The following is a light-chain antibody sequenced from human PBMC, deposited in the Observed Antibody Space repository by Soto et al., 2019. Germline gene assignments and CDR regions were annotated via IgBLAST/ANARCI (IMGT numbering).Light chain of an antibody. CDR1: QSIGHF. CDR2: GAS. Sequence: DIQMTQSPSSLSASVGDTITITCQARQSIGHFLNWSQLKPGKDPKLLIYGASTLNTGVPSRFSGSGSGTGFTLTNSSLQPEDSASYCGQQSYCSCATFGGGTKVEIQ. V-gene: IGKV1-39*01. J-gene: IGKJ4*01. CDR3: QQSYCSCAT.